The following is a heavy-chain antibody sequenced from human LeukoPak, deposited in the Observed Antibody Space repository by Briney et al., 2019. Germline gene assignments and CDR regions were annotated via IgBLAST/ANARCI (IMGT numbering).Heavy chain of an antibody. V-gene: IGHV3-13*01. Sequence: GGSLRLSCAASGFTFSSYDMHWVRQPTGKGLEWVSAIGTAGDTYYSHSVKGRFTISRENAKDSLYLHMNSLSAGDTAVYFCARGHMLTGYYNFAWFDPWGQGTLVTVSS. D-gene: IGHD3-9*01. CDR3: ARGHMLTGYYNFAWFDP. CDR1: GFTFSSYD. CDR2: IGTAGDT. J-gene: IGHJ5*02.